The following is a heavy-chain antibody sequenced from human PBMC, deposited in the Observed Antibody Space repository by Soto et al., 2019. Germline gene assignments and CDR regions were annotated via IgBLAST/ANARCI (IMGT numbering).Heavy chain of an antibody. V-gene: IGHV4-31*03. CDR2: IYYSGST. D-gene: IGHD6-6*01. CDR1: GGSISSGGYY. Sequence: PSETLSLTCTFSGGSISSGGYYWSWIRQHPGKGLEWIGYIYYSGSTYYNPSLKSRVTISVDTSKNQFSLKLSSVTAADTAVYYCARDRSSSQSYYYGMDVWGQGTTVT. CDR3: ARDRSSSQSYYYGMDV. J-gene: IGHJ6*02.